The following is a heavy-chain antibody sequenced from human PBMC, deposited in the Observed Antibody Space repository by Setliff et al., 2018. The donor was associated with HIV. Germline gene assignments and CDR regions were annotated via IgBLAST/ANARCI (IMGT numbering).Heavy chain of an antibody. J-gene: IGHJ3*02. CDR2: VHYSGST. CDR3: ARPLTASYNFWGDAFDI. D-gene: IGHD3-3*01. V-gene: IGHV4-39*01. Sequence: TLSVTCNVSGCSISGSNYYWAWLRQPPGKGLEWIGSVHYSGSTSHNPALRSRVTTTVDTSKNQFSLKLTSATAADTATYYCARPLTASYNFWGDAFDIWGQGTMVTVSS. CDR1: GCSISGSNYY.